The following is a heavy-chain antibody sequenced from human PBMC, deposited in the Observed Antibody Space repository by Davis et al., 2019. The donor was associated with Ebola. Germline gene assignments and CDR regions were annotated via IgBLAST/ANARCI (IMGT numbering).Heavy chain of an antibody. Sequence: SVKVSCKASGYTFTTYGISWVRQAPGQGLEWMGGIIPLFGKPNYAQKFQGRVTITADEATTTAYMVLSSLRSEDTAVYYCARDHGVTGTGAFDPWGQGTLVTVST. D-gene: IGHD2-21*02. CDR3: ARDHGVTGTGAFDP. CDR2: IIPLFGKP. J-gene: IGHJ5*02. CDR1: GYTFTTYG. V-gene: IGHV1-69*13.